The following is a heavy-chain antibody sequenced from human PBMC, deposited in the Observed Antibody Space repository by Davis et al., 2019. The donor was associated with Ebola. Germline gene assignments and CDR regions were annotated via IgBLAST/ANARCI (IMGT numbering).Heavy chain of an antibody. CDR3: AKDGDSSGWLYYYYGMDV. CDR1: GFTFSSYW. CDR2: IKQDGSEK. J-gene: IGHJ6*04. D-gene: IGHD6-19*01. Sequence: GESLKISCAASGFTFSSYWMSWVRQAPGKGLEWVANIKQDGSEKYYVDSVKGRFTISRDNSKNTLYLQMNSLRAEDTAVYYCAKDGDSSGWLYYYYGMDVWGKGTMVTVSS. V-gene: IGHV3-7*01.